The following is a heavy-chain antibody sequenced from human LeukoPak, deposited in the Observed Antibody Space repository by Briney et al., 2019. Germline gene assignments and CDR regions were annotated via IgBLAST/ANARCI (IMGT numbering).Heavy chain of an antibody. Sequence: GGSLRLSCAASGFTFSSYAMSWVRQAPGKGLEWVSAISGSGGSTYYADSVKGRFTISRDNSKNTLYLQMNSLRAEDTAVYYCAKGGGLTMVRGVLGYWSQATLCTLSA. V-gene: IGHV3-23*01. CDR2: ISGSGGST. J-gene: IGHJ4*02. D-gene: IGHD3-10*01. CDR1: GFTFSSYA. CDR3: AKGGGLTMVRGVLGY.